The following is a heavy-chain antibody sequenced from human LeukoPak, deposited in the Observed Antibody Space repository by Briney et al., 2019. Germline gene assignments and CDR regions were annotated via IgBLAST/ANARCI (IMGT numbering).Heavy chain of an antibody. CDR3: ASTVTVERHDYSDY. CDR2: IKQDGSEK. D-gene: IGHD4-17*01. J-gene: IGHJ4*02. CDR1: GFTFSSYW. V-gene: IGHV3-7*02. Sequence: GGSLRLSCAASGFTFSSYWMSWVRQAPGKGLEWVANIKQDGSEKYYVDSVKGRFTISRDNAKNSLYLQMNSLRAEDTAVYYCASTVTVERHDYSDYWGQGTLVTVSS.